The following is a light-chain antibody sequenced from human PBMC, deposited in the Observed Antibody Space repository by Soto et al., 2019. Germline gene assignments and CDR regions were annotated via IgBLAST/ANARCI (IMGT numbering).Light chain of an antibody. V-gene: IGLV2-11*01. J-gene: IGLJ1*01. CDR3: SSYAVTNIFV. CDR2: DVS. CDR1: SSDVGTYDF. Sequence: QSALTQPRSVSGSPGQSVTISCTGTSSDVGTYDFVSWYQQHPGKAPRLMIFDVSERPSGVPDRFSGSKSGNTASLTISGLQAEDEADYYCSSYAVTNIFVFGTGTKLTVL.